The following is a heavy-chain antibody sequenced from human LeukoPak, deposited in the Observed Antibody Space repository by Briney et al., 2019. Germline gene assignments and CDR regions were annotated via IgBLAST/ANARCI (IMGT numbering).Heavy chain of an antibody. Sequence: TGGSLRLSCAASGFTFSSYAMTWVRQAPGKGLGWVSSISGSGGSTNYADSVKGRFTISRDNSQNTLYLQMNSLRPEDTAVYYCAPRPTVTIDYWGQGTLVTVSS. CDR1: GFTFSSYA. D-gene: IGHD4-17*01. J-gene: IGHJ4*02. CDR2: ISGSGGST. CDR3: APRPTVTIDY. V-gene: IGHV3-23*01.